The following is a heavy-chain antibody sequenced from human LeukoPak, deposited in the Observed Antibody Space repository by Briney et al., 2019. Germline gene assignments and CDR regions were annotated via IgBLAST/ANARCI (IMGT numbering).Heavy chain of an antibody. Sequence: ASVKVSCKASGYTFTSYYMHWVRQAPGQGLEWMGTINPSGGSTGYAQKFQGRVTMTRDTSTSTVYMELSSVRSEDTAVYYCAREVPDYYDSSGYYGGGAYYFDYWGQGTLVTVSS. D-gene: IGHD3-22*01. CDR3: AREVPDYYDSSGYYGGGAYYFDY. J-gene: IGHJ4*02. CDR1: GYTFTSYY. CDR2: INPSGGST. V-gene: IGHV1-46*01.